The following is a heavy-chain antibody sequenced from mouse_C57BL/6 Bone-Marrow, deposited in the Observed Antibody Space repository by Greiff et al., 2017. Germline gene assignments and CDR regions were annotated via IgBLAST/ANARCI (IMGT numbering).Heavy chain of an antibody. CDR3: ARGDDYDGYYYAMDY. CDR1: GYSFPGYY. CDR2: INPSTGGT. Sequence: EVQLVESGPELVKPGASVKISCKASGYSFPGYYMNWVKPSPEKSLEWIGEINPSTGGTTYNQKFKATATLTVVKSSSTAYMQLKSLTSEDSAVYCCARGDDYDGYYYAMDYWGQGTSVTVSA. D-gene: IGHD2-4*01. J-gene: IGHJ4*01. V-gene: IGHV1-42*01.